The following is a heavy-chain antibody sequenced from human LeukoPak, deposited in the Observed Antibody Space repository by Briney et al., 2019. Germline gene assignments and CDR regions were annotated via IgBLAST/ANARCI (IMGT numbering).Heavy chain of an antibody. CDR1: GFTFDDYA. V-gene: IGHV3-9*01. CDR2: ISWNSGSI. CDR3: AKSAPGYSSGWFDN. Sequence: GGSLRLSCAASGFTFDDYAMHWVRQAPGKGLEWVSGISWNSGSIGYANSVKGRFTISRDNAKNSLYLQMNSLRAEDTAVYYCAKSAPGYSSGWFDNWGQGTLVTVSS. J-gene: IGHJ5*02. D-gene: IGHD6-19*01.